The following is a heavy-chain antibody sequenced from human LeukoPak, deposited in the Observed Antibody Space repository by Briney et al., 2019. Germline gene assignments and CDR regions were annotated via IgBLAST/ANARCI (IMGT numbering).Heavy chain of an antibody. Sequence: KPGGSLRLSCAASGFTFSGYYMSWIRQAPGKGLEWVSYISSSGSTIYYADSVKGRFTISRDNAKDSLYLQMNSLRAEDTAVYYCAKSCLLSEMPIPFYFDHWGQGILVTVSS. CDR2: ISSSGSTI. D-gene: IGHD3-16*01. V-gene: IGHV3-11*01. CDR1: GFTFSGYY. CDR3: AKSCLLSEMPIPFYFDH. J-gene: IGHJ4*02.